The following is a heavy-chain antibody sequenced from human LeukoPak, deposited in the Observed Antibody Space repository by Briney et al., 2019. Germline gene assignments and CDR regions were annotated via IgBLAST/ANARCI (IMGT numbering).Heavy chain of an antibody. CDR1: GFTFSSYW. CDR2: IKEDGGDK. V-gene: IGHV3-7*01. CDR3: ARGDILTGYSGY. J-gene: IGHJ4*02. Sequence: GGSLRLSCAASGFTFSSYWMTWVRQTPGKGLEWVANIKEDGGDKYYVDSVKGRFTISRDNAKNSLYLQMNSLRAEDTAVYYCARGDILTGYSGYWGQGTLVTVSS. D-gene: IGHD3-9*01.